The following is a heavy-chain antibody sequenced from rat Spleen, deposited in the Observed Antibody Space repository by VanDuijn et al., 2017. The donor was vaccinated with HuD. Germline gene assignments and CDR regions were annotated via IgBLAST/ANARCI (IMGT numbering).Heavy chain of an antibody. D-gene: IGHD1-11*01. CDR1: GFTFSNYG. Sequence: EVQLVESGGGLVQPGRSMKLSCAASGFTFSNYGMAWVRQAPKKGLEWVAYISYDGGSTYYRDPVKGRFTISRDNAKSTLYLQMDSLRSEDTATYYCTTTEALDYWGQGVMVTVSS. CDR3: TTTEALDY. J-gene: IGHJ2*01. CDR2: ISYDGGST. V-gene: IGHV5-20*01.